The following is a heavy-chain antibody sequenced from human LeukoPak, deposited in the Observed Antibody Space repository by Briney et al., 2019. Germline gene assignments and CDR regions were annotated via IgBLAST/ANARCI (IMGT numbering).Heavy chain of an antibody. D-gene: IGHD1-26*01. V-gene: IGHV3-74*03. CDR3: ASALGGQGGH. Sequence: SGGSLRLSWAASGFTFSRYWMRWVRQAPGKGLVWVSLIKNDGSSTTYADSVKGRFTISRDNAKNTLFLQMNSLRADDTTIYYCASALGGQGGHWGQGTLVTVSS. J-gene: IGHJ4*02. CDR1: GFTFSRYW. CDR2: IKNDGSST.